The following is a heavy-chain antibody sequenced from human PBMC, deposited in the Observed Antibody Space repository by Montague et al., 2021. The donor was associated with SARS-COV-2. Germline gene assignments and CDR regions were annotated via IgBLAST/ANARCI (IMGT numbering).Heavy chain of an antibody. V-gene: IGHV4-59*12. CDR2: IYYSGST. CDR3: ARDGYNVNQNYCYFDL. Sequence: SETLSLTCTVSGGSISTYYWSWIRQPPGKGLEWIGYIYYSGSTNYSPSLKSRVTISVDTSKNQFSLKLSSVTAADTAVYYCARDGYNVNQNYCYFDLWGRGTLVTVSS. D-gene: IGHD5-24*01. CDR1: GGSISTYY. J-gene: IGHJ2*01.